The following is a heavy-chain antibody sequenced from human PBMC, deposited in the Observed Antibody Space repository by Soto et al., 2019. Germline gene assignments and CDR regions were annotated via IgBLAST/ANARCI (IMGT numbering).Heavy chain of an antibody. CDR2: VSYDGSNK. D-gene: IGHD2-15*01. CDR1: GFTFSSYA. V-gene: IGHV3-30-3*01. J-gene: IGHJ6*02. CDR3: GRVASFYCSCCRCEATYGMDV. Sequence: QVQLVESGGGLVQPGRSLRLSCAASGFTFSSYAMHWVRQAPGKGLEWVAVVSYDGSNKYYADSVKGRFTISRDNAKNPLYMHINSLRDEGTAEYYCGRVASFYCSCCRCEATYGMDVWGQGTTVTVSS.